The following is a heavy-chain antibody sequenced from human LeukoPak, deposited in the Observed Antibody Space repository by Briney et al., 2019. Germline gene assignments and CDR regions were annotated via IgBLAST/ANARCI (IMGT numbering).Heavy chain of an antibody. CDR2: IYYSGST. CDR3: ARGSYDYVWGSYRSWWFDP. CDR1: GGSISGYY. V-gene: IGHV4-59*01. D-gene: IGHD3-16*02. J-gene: IGHJ5*02. Sequence: ASERLSLTCTVSGGSISGYYWSWIRQPPGKGLEWIGYIYYSGSTNYNPSLKSRVTISVDTSKNQFSLKLSSVTAADTAVYYCARGSYDYVWGSYRSWWFDPWGQGTLVTVSS.